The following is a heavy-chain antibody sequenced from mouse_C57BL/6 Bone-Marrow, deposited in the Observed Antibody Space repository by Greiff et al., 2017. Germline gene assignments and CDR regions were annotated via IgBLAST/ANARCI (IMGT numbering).Heavy chain of an antibody. CDR3: ARRGTGSSYDWYFDV. CDR2: IDPSDSYP. D-gene: IGHD1-1*01. V-gene: IGHV1-59*01. Sequence: QVQLKQPGAELVRPGTSVKLSCKASGYTFTSYWMHWVKQRPGQGLEWIGVIDPSDSYPNYNQKFKGKATLTVDTSSSTAYMQLSSLTSEDSAVYYCARRGTGSSYDWYFDVWGTGTTVTVSS. J-gene: IGHJ1*03. CDR1: GYTFTSYW.